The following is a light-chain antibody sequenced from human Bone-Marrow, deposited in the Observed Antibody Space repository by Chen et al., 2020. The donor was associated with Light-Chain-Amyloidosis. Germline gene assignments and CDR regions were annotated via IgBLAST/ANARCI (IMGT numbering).Light chain of an antibody. Sequence: QIVVTQEPSFSVSAGGTVTRTCGLTVGSVSTNNYPSWYRQIPGQAPRTILYNTDSRSSGVPERFSGSILGNKAALTITGAEADDESDYYCLLYMNSGILLFGGGTRLTVL. CDR1: VGSVSTNNY. V-gene: IGLV8-61*01. CDR2: NTD. CDR3: LLYMNSGILL. J-gene: IGLJ3*02.